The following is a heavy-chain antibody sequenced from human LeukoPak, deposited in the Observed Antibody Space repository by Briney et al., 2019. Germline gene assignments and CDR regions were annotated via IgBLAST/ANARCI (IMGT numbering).Heavy chain of an antibody. CDR2: INHSGST. J-gene: IGHJ5*02. CDR3: ARVALGYCSGGSCYWFDP. D-gene: IGHD2-15*01. CDR1: GGSISSYY. V-gene: IGHV4-34*01. Sequence: SETLSLTCTVSGGSISSYYWSWIRQPPGKGLEWIGEINHSGSTNYNPSLKSRVTISVDTSKNQFSLKLSSVTAADTAVYYCARVALGYCSGGSCYWFDPWGQGTLVTVSS.